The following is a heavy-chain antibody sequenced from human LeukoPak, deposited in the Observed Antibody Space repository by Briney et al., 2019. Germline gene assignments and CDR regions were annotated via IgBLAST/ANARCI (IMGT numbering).Heavy chain of an antibody. D-gene: IGHD1-26*01. J-gene: IGHJ4*02. CDR1: GGSISSGDYY. CDR3: ASDSGSSPFDY. V-gene: IGHV4-30-4*08. CDR2: IYYSGST. Sequence: MPSQTLSLTCTVSGGSISSGDYYWSWIRQPPGKGLEWIGYIYYSGSTYYNPSLKSRVTISVDTSKNQFSLKLSSVTAADTAVYYCASDSGSSPFDYWGQGTLVTVSS.